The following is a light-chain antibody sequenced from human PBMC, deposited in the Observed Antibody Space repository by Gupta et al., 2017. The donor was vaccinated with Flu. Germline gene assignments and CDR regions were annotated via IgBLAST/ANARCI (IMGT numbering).Light chain of an antibody. J-gene: IGKJ4*01. V-gene: IGKV4-1*01. CDR3: QQYDGTPLT. Sequence: GGRATNNCKTSQNVLYSTNNKNYLAWQQQKPGQPKKVLIYGASTREAGVHDRFSGRGAGTDFTLTISRLHAEDVAVYYCQQYDGTPLTFGGGTKVEIK. CDR2: GAS. CDR1: QNVLYSTNNKNY.